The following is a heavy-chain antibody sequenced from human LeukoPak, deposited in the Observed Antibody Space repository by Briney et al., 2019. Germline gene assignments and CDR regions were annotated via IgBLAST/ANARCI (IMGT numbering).Heavy chain of an antibody. V-gene: IGHV4-59*01. D-gene: IGHD5-12*01. CDR3: ARVLVGEWLVDY. CDR2: IYYSGST. CDR1: GGSISSYY. J-gene: IGHJ4*02. Sequence: SETLSLTCTVSGGSISSYYWSWIRQPPGKGLEWIGYIYYSGSTNYNPSLKSRVTISVDTPKNQFSLKLSSATAADTAVYYCARVLVGEWLVDYWGQGTLVTVSS.